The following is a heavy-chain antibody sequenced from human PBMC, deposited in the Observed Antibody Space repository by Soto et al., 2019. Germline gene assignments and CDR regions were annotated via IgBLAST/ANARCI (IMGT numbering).Heavy chain of an antibody. V-gene: IGHV3-64*02. Sequence: GGSLRLSCAASGFTFSSYAMHWVRQAPGKGLEYVSGISSTGAYTYYAASLKGRFTISRDNSQNTVDLQMGSLRVEDTAVYYCARESVRPHLPPPPDYWGQGTLATVSS. J-gene: IGHJ4*02. CDR3: ARESVRPHLPPPPDY. CDR1: GFTFSSYA. CDR2: ISSTGAYT. D-gene: IGHD2-8*01.